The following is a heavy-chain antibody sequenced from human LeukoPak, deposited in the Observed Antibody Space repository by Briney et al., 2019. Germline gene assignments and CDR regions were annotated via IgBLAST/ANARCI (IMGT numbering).Heavy chain of an antibody. V-gene: IGHV1-8*01. CDR1: GYTFTSYD. Sequence: GASVKVSCKASGYTFTSYDVHWVGQATGQGLEWMGWMNPNSGNTGYAQKFQGRVAMTRDTSMSTAFLELNSLRSEDTAVYYCSRGSAFDSWRCSLVRPLDHWLQGTLATVPS. CDR3: SRGSAFDSWRCSLVRPLDH. CDR2: MNPNSGNT. J-gene: IGHJ5*02. D-gene: IGHD3-3*01.